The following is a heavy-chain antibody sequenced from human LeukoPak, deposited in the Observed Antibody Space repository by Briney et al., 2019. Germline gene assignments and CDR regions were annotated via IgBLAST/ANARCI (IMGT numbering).Heavy chain of an antibody. CDR2: INPNSGGT. CDR3: ARAAYYYDGSGYYLGD. D-gene: IGHD3-22*01. Sequence: GASVKVSCKASGYTFTDYYMHWVRQAPGQGLEWMGRINPNSGGTNYAQKFQPRVTMTRDTSISTAYMALSRLRSDDTALYYCARAAYYYDGSGYYLGDWGQGTLVTVSS. CDR1: GYTFTDYY. J-gene: IGHJ4*02. V-gene: IGHV1-2*06.